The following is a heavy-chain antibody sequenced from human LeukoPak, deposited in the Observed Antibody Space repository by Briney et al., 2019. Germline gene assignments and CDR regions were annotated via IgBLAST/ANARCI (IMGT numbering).Heavy chain of an antibody. CDR2: INHSGST. D-gene: IGHD3-10*01. CDR3: ASLLLSPNYYYYYGMDV. V-gene: IGHV4-34*01. J-gene: IGHJ6*02. Sequence: SETLSLTCAVYGGSFSGYYWSWIRQPPGKGLEWIGEINHSGSTNYNPSLKSRVTISVDTSKNQFSLKLSSVTAADTAVYYCASLLLSPNYYYYYGMDVWGQGTTVTVSS. CDR1: GGSFSGYY.